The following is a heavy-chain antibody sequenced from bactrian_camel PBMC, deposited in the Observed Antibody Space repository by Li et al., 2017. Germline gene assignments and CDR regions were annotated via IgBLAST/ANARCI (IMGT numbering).Heavy chain of an antibody. J-gene: IGHJ4*01. CDR1: LFTFDDAD. V-gene: IGHV3S63*01. CDR3: AADSAVRCNTENVPWYPY. Sequence: VQLVESGGGSVQAGESLTLSCKYSLFTFDDADMGWYRRTAEKECELVSFISGDGTSYYVDSVKGRFTISKDSAKNTLYLQMNSLKPEDSAMYYCAADSAVRCNTENVPWYPYWGQGTQVTVS. CDR2: ISGDGTS. D-gene: IGHD2*01.